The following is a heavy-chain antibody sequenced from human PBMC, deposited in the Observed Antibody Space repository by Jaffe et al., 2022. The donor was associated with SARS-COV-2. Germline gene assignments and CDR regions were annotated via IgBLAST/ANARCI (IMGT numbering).Heavy chain of an antibody. CDR2: ISYDGSNK. D-gene: IGHD2-8*01. V-gene: IGHV3-30*18. J-gene: IGHJ6*02. CDR3: AKDMLPRLYYYYGMDV. Sequence: QVQLVESGGGVVQPGRSLRLSCAASGFTFSSYGMHWVRQAPGKGLEWVAVISYDGSNKYYADSVKGRFTISRDNSKNTLYLQMNSLRAEDTAVYYCAKDMLPRLYYYYGMDVWGQGTTVTVSS. CDR1: GFTFSSYG.